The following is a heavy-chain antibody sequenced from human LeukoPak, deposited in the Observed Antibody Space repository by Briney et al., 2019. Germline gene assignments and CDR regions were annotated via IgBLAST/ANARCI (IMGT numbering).Heavy chain of an antibody. CDR1: GFAFSDYA. J-gene: IGHJ4*02. CDR2: IRNKASGGTA. D-gene: IGHD6-13*01. V-gene: IGHV3-49*04. CDR3: SRAYSTGWLGINDY. Sequence: PGGSLRLSYTASGFAFSDYAMSWVRQAPGKGLEWVGFIRNKASGGTADYAASVKGRFTISRDDSKTIAYLQMNSLKTEDTAVYYCSRAYSTGWLGINDYWGQGALVTVSS.